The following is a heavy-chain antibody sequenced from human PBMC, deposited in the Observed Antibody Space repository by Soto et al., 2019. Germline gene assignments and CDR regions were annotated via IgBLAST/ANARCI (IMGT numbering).Heavy chain of an antibody. CDR3: ARDGGQYYDFWSGYPDY. CDR2: IWYDGSNK. Sequence: QVQLVESVGGVVQPGRSLRLSCAASGFTFSSYGMHWVRQAPGKGLEWVAVIWYDGSNKYYADSVKGRFTISRDNSKNTLYLQMNSLRAEDTAVYYCARDGGQYYDFWSGYPDYWGQGTLVTVSS. CDR1: GFTFSSYG. J-gene: IGHJ4*02. V-gene: IGHV3-33*01. D-gene: IGHD3-3*01.